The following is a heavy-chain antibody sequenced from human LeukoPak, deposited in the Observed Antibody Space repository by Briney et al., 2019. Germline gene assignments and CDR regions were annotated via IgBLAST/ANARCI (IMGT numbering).Heavy chain of an antibody. D-gene: IGHD6-6*01. J-gene: IGHJ4*02. V-gene: IGHV3-23*01. CDR3: AKGSSSSRPYYFDY. CDR2: ITGSGGST. CDR1: GFTFSSYA. Sequence: GGSLRLSCAASGFTFSSYAMSWVRQAPGKGPEWVVAITGSGGSTYYADSVKGRFTISRDNSKNTLYLQMNSLRAEDTAVYYCAKGSSSSRPYYFDYWGQGTLVTVSS.